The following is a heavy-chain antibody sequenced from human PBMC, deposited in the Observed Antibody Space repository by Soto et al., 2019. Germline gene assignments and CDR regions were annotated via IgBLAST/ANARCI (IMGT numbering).Heavy chain of an antibody. V-gene: IGHV4-4*07. D-gene: IGHD2-15*01. J-gene: IGHJ4*02. CDR1: GGSISSYY. CDR2: IYTSGST. CDR3: ARDRGYCSGGSCYAEPFDY. Sequence: SDTLSLTCTVSGGSISSYYWSWIRQPAGKGLEWIGRIYTSGSTNYNPSLKSRVTMSVDTSKNQFSLKLSSVTAADTAVYYCARDRGYCSGGSCYAEPFDYWGQGTLVTVSS.